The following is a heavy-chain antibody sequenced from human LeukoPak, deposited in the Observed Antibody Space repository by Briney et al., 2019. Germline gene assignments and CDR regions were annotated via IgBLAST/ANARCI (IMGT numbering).Heavy chain of an antibody. CDR3: AREPAGDYYFDY. CDR1: GYTFSDYG. D-gene: IGHD2-21*02. CDR2: ISAYNGNT. Sequence: ASVKVSCKTSGYTFSDYGISWVRQAPGQGLEWMGWISAYNGNTNYAQKLQGRVTMTTDTSTSTAYMELRSLRSDDTAVYYCAREPAGDYYFDYWGQGTLVTVSS. V-gene: IGHV1-18*01. J-gene: IGHJ4*02.